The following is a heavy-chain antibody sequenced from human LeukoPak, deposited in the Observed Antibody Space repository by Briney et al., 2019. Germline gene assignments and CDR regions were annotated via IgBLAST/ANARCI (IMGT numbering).Heavy chain of an antibody. CDR3: ATYSGSPLFRAFDI. V-gene: IGHV1-2*02. D-gene: IGHD1-26*01. CDR2: INPSGSST. J-gene: IGHJ3*02. Sequence: GASVKVSCKASGYTFIGYYIHWVRQAPGQGLEWMGIINPSGSSTSYAQKFQGRVTMTRDTSISTAYMELSRLRSDDTAVYYCATYSGSPLFRAFDIWGQGTMVTVSS. CDR1: GYTFIGYY.